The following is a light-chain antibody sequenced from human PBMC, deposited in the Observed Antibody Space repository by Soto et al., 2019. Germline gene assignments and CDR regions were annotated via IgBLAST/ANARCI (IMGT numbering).Light chain of an antibody. J-gene: IGLJ2*01. CDR2: EVS. Sequence: QSALTQPPSASGSPGQSVTISCTGTSSDVGGYNYVSWYQHHPGKAPKLMISEVSKRPSGVPDRFAGSKSGNTAALPVAGLQAEDEAHYDCSSYAGSNRVVFGGGTKLAVL. CDR3: SSYAGSNRVV. V-gene: IGLV2-8*01. CDR1: SSDVGGYNY.